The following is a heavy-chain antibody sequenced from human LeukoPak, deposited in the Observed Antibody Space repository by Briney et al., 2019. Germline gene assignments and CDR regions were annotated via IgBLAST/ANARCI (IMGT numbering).Heavy chain of an antibody. CDR1: GYTFTSYG. CDR3: ARGLGVEAVVEDSFDY. CDR2: ISAYNGNT. J-gene: IGHJ4*02. V-gene: IGHV1-18*01. D-gene: IGHD6-13*01. Sequence: ASVKVSCKASGYTFTSYGISWVRQAPGQGLEWMGWISAYNGNTNYAQKLQGRVTMTTDTSTSTAYMELSSLRSEDTAVYYCARGLGVEAVVEDSFDYWGQGTLVTVSS.